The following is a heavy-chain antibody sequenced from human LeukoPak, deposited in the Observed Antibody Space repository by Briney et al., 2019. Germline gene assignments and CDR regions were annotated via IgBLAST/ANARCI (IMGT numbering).Heavy chain of an antibody. CDR1: GGSISSGDYY. J-gene: IGHJ4*02. CDR2: IYYSGST. Sequence: SETLSLTCTVSGGSISSGDYYWSWIRQPPGKGLEWIGHIYYSGSTYYNPSLKSRVTISVDTSKNQFSLKLSSVTAADTAVYYCARDDRVGFDYWGQGTLVTVSS. CDR3: ARDDRVGFDY. V-gene: IGHV4-30-4*01. D-gene: IGHD1-14*01.